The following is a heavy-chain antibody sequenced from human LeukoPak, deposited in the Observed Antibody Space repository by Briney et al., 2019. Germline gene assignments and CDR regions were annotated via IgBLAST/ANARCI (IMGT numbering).Heavy chain of an antibody. J-gene: IGHJ4*02. CDR1: GGSLSRSDYY. CDR3: ARVKALRIRGNIISDYLDY. D-gene: IGHD3-10*01. Sequence: PSETLSLTCTVSGGSLSRSDYYWAWIRHPPGKGLEWIGSINYGGSTYYNPSLKSRVTISGDTSKNQLSLELTAVTAADTAVYYCARVKALRIRGNIISDYLDYWGQGILVTVSS. V-gene: IGHV4-39*07. CDR2: INYGGST.